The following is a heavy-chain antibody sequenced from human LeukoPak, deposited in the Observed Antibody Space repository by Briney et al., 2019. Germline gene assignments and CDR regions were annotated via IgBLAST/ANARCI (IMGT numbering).Heavy chain of an antibody. CDR1: GFTFNSYA. V-gene: IGHV3-23*01. CDR3: AKDNGYCTSTSCFLEY. Sequence: GGSLRLSCVASGFTFNSYAMSWVRQAPGKGLEWVSAICGSGGSTYYADYVKGRFTISGDNSKSTLYLQMNSLGAEDTALYYCAKDNGYCTSTSCFLEYWGQGTLVTVSS. J-gene: IGHJ4*02. CDR2: ICGSGGST. D-gene: IGHD2-2*03.